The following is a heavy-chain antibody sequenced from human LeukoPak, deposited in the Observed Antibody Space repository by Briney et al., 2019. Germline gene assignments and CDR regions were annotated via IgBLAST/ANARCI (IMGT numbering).Heavy chain of an antibody. J-gene: IGHJ4*02. V-gene: IGHV1-24*01. CDR1: GYTLTELS. CDR2: FDPEDGET. CDR3: ATSKGRGMYYFDY. D-gene: IGHD2-2*01. Sequence: ASVKVSCKVSGYTLTELSMHWVRQASGEGLECMGGFDPEDGETIYAQKFQGRVTMTEDTSTDTAYMELSSLRSEDTAVYYCATSKGRGMYYFDYWGQGTLVTVSS.